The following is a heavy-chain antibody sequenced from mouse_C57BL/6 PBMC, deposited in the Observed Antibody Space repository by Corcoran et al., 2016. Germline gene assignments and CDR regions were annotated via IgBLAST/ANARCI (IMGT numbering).Heavy chain of an antibody. J-gene: IGHJ1*03. CDR2: INPNNGGT. CDR3: ARCADYYGSSYGYFDV. CDR1: GYTFTDYN. Sequence: VQLQQSGPELVKPGASVKIPCKASGYTFTDYNMDWVKQSHGKSLEWIGDINPNNGGTIYNQKFKGKATLTVDKSSSTAYMELRSLTSEDTAVDYCARCADYYGSSYGYFDVWGTGTTVTVSS. V-gene: IGHV1-18*01. D-gene: IGHD1-1*01.